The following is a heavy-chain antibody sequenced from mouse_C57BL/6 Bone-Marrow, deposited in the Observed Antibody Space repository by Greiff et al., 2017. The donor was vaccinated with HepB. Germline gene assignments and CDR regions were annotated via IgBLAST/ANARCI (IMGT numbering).Heavy chain of an antibody. D-gene: IGHD2-13*01. CDR2: IRSKSNNYAT. V-gene: IGHV10-1*01. J-gene: IGHJ1*03. CDR1: GFSFNTYA. Sequence: EVHLVESGGGLVQPKGSLKLSCAASGFSFNTYAMNWVRQAPGKGLEWVARIRSKSNNYATYYADSVKDRFTISRDDSESMLYLQMNNLKTEDTAMYYCVRRGDYWTYWYFDVWGTGTTVTVSS. CDR3: VRRGDYWTYWYFDV.